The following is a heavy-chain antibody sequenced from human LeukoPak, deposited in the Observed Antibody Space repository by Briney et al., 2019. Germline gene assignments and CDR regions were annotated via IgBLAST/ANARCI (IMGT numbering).Heavy chain of an antibody. CDR2: IKPNSGGT. V-gene: IGHV1-2*02. CDR3: ARARWDRARYFDY. D-gene: IGHD1-26*01. J-gene: IGHJ4*02. Sequence: ASVKVSCKASGYTFIGYYMHWVRQAPGQGLEWMGWIKPNSGGTIYAQKFQGRVTMTRDTSISTAYMELTRLTSDDTAVYFCARARWDRARYFDYWGQGTLVTVSS. CDR1: GYTFIGYY.